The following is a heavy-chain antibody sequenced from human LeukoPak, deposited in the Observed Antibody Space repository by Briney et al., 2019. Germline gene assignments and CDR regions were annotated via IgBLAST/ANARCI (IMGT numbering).Heavy chain of an antibody. CDR3: ARDSRYFDWFSD. D-gene: IGHD3-9*01. J-gene: IGHJ4*02. CDR1: GFTFSSSG. V-gene: IGHV3-48*04. Sequence: PGGSLRLSCAASGFTFSSSGMNWVRRAPGKGLEWVSYISDSSSTIYYADSVKGRFTISRDNAKNSLYLQMNSLRAEDTAVYYCARDSRYFDWFSDWGQGTLVTVSS. CDR2: ISDSSSTI.